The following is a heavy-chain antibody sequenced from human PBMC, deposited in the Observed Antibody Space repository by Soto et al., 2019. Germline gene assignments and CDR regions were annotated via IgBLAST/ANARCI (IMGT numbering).Heavy chain of an antibody. CDR1: GFIVSRSH. CDR3: VRVTGAERH. V-gene: IGHV3-53*01. Sequence: EVQLVESGGGLTQPGGSLRLSCVVSGFIVSRSHMMWVSQAPGKGLEGVSVIYNHGQINYVDPVKGRFTIARDNSNNTIYLQMNSLKVEDTAVYYCVRVTGAERHWGQGALVTVSS. J-gene: IGHJ4*02. D-gene: IGHD7-27*01. CDR2: IYNHGQI.